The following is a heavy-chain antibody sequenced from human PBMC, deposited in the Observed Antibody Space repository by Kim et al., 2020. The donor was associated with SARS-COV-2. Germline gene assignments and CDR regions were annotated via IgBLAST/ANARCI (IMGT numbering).Heavy chain of an antibody. CDR1: GGSISSYY. CDR2: IYYSGST. Sequence: SETLSLTCIVSGGSISSYYWSWIRQPPGKGLEWIGYIYYSGSTNYNPSFKSRVTISIDTSKNQFSLKLSSVTAADTAVYYCAREGYYDSSGYYQHDAFD. D-gene: IGHD3-22*01. CDR3: AREGYYDSSGYYQHDAFD. V-gene: IGHV4-59*01. J-gene: IGHJ3*02.